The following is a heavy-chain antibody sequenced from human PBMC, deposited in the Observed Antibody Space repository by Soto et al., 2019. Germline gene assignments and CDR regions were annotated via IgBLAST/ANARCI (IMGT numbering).Heavy chain of an antibody. CDR1: GSRFSNYV. V-gene: IGHV1-69*06. J-gene: IGHJ4*02. CDR3: AREGRGKKAGYNGLFSLGY. Sequence: QVQVVQSGAEVKTPGSSLKVSCTVSGSRFSNYVISWVRQAPGHGLEGLGRIIPIFNTTQYAQKFQGRVTIPADKSTNTASLELSSLRSDDTAVYYCAREGRGKKAGYNGLFSLGYWGQGTLVTVSS. D-gene: IGHD2-2*02. CDR2: IIPIFNTT.